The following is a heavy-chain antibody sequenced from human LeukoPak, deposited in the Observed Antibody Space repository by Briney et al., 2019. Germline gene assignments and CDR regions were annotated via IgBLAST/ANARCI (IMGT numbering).Heavy chain of an antibody. CDR1: GFTFRGFL. J-gene: IGHJ6*03. V-gene: IGHV3-23*01. D-gene: IGHD1-26*01. CDR3: AKRGVQGYMDV. Sequence: GGSLRLSCEASGFTFRGFLMHWVRQAPGRGLEWVSSIIADGETTYYAAPVKGRFTISRDNSKNTLTLQMNSLSADDTAVYFCAKRGVQGYMDVWGKGTTVIVSS. CDR2: IIADGETT.